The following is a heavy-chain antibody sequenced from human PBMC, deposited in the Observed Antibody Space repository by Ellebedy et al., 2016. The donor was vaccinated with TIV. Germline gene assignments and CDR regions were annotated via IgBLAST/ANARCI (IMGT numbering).Heavy chain of an antibody. V-gene: IGHV4-34*01. J-gene: IGHJ4*02. Sequence: SETLSLTCAVYGGSFSGYYWSWIRQPPGKGLEWIGEINHSGSTNYNPSLKSRVTISEDTSKNQFSLKLSSVTAADTAVYYCARNPRGSYPFDYWGQGTLVTVSS. CDR2: INHSGST. CDR3: ARNPRGSYPFDY. D-gene: IGHD1-26*01. CDR1: GGSFSGYY.